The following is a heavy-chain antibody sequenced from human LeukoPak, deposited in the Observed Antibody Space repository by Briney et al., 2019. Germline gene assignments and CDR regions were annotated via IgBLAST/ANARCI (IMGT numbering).Heavy chain of an antibody. CDR2: INPSGGST. V-gene: IGHV1-46*01. J-gene: IGHJ6*02. CDR1: GYTFTSYY. D-gene: IGHD2-15*01. CDR3: ARETHRYCSGGSCYGPDARGDYYYYGMDV. Sequence: GASVKVSCKASGYTFTSYYMRWVRQAPGQGLEWMGIINPSGGSTSYAQKFQGRVTMTRDTSTSTVYMELSSLRSEDTAVYYCARETHRYCSGGSCYGPDARGDYYYYGMDVWGQGTTVTVSS.